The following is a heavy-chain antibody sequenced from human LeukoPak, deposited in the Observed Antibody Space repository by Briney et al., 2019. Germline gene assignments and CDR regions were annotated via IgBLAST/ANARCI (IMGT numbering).Heavy chain of an antibody. V-gene: IGHV3-23*01. J-gene: IGHJ5*02. CDR3: AKDRIAARDEYNWFDP. D-gene: IGHD6-6*01. CDR2: ISDSGGST. CDR1: GFTFSSYA. Sequence: GGSLRLSCAASGFTFSSYAMSWVRQAPGKGLEWVSAISDSGGSTYYADSVKGRFTISRVNSKNTLYLQMNSLRAEDTAVYYCAKDRIAARDEYNWFDPWGQGTLATVSS.